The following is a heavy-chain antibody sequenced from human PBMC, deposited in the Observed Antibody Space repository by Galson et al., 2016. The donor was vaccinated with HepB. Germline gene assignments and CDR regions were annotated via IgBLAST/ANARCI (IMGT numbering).Heavy chain of an antibody. CDR1: GFTFSRYG. Sequence: SLRLSCAASGFTFSRYGMHWVRQTPGKGLEWVAGILYDESNEKYADSVKGRFTISRDNSKNTLYLQMNSLRVEDSAVYYCATEGPQFPRGSNDYWGQGTLVTVSS. D-gene: IGHD1-26*01. CDR2: ILYDESNE. V-gene: IGHV3-33*03. J-gene: IGHJ4*02. CDR3: ATEGPQFPRGSNDY.